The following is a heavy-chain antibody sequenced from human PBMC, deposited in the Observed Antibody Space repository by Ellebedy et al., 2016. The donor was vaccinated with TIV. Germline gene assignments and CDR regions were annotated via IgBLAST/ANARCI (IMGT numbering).Heavy chain of an antibody. CDR3: AKDRGSRDSVYPNGMDA. CDR2: INSDGSDT. Sequence: GESLKISCAASGFIFSGYWMHWVRQAPGKGLVWVSRINSDGSDTAYADSVGGRFTISRDNAKNTLYLQMNSLSAEDTAVYFCAKDRGSRDSVYPNGMDAWGQGITVTVSS. V-gene: IGHV3-74*01. D-gene: IGHD2-8*01. CDR1: GFIFSGYW. J-gene: IGHJ6*02.